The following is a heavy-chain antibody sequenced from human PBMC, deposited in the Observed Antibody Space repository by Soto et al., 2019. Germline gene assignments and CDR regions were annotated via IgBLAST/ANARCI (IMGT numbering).Heavy chain of an antibody. CDR1: GFTFSSYG. Sequence: PGGSLRLSCAASGFTFSSYGMHWVRQAPGKGLEWVAVIWYDGSNKYYADSVKGRFTISRDNSKNTLYLQMNSLRAEDTAVYYCARDQPSVDIVATVFDYWGQGTLVTVSS. CDR3: ARDQPSVDIVATVFDY. D-gene: IGHD5-12*01. CDR2: IWYDGSNK. V-gene: IGHV3-33*01. J-gene: IGHJ4*02.